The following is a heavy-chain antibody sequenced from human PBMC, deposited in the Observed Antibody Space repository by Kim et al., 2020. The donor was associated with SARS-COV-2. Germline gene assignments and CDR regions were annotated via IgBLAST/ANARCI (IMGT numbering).Heavy chain of an antibody. D-gene: IGHD2-2*01. CDR1: GFTFSTYS. J-gene: IGHJ5*02. CDR2: ISSSSSYI. V-gene: IGHV3-21*01. Sequence: GGSLRLSCAASGFTFSTYSMNWVRQAPGKGLEWVSSISSSSSYIYFAESVKGRFTISRDNAKNSLYLQMNSLRAEDTAVYYCARVVRSSPWGQGTLVTVSS. CDR3: ARVVRSSP.